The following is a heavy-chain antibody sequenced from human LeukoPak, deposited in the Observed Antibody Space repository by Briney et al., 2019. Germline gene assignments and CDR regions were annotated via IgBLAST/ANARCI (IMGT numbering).Heavy chain of an antibody. CDR2: IYYSGST. CDR1: NGSISNYY. CDR3: ARVTGYMIEDYFDY. Sequence: SETLSLTCAVSNGSISNYYWSWIRQPPGKGLEWIGYIYYSGSTNYNPSLKSRVTISVDTSKNQFSLKLSSVTAADTAVYYCARVTGYMIEDYFDYWGQGTLVTVSS. J-gene: IGHJ4*02. V-gene: IGHV4-59*01. D-gene: IGHD3-9*01.